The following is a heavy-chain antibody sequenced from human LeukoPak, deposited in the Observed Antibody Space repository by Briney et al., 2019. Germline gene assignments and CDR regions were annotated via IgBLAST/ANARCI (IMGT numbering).Heavy chain of an antibody. CDR3: AKWRWRQSEYED. CDR2: IKHDGSGK. CDR1: GFSFSAHW. V-gene: IGHV3-7*01. Sequence: GGSLRLSCEASGFSFSAHWMGWVRQAPGKGLECVANIKHDGSGKEYVDSVKGRFTISRDNAKNSVYLEMSSLRAEDTAVYYCAKWRWRQSEYEDWGQGTLVTVSS. J-gene: IGHJ4*02. D-gene: IGHD5-24*01.